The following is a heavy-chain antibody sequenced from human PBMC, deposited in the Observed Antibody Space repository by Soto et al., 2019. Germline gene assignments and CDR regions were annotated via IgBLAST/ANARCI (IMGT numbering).Heavy chain of an antibody. J-gene: IGHJ4*02. CDR3: AKGDCSGGRCYRGFDY. Sequence: EVQVLESGGGLVQPGGSLRLSCAASGFTFSSYDMNWVRQAPGKGLEWVSGVSASGSITSYADSAKGRFSISRDTAKNTVFLQMTGLRAEDTAVYFCAKGDCSGGRCYRGFDYWGQGTLVTVSS. V-gene: IGHV3-23*01. CDR2: VSASGSIT. D-gene: IGHD2-15*01. CDR1: GFTFSSYD.